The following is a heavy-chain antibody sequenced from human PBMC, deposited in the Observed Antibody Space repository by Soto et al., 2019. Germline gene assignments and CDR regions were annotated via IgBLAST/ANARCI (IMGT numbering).Heavy chain of an antibody. CDR1: GYTFTSYG. Sequence: WASVKVSCKASGYTFTSYGISWVRQAPGQGLEWMGWISAYNGNTNYAQKLQGRVTMTTDTSTSTAYMELRSLRSDDTAVYYCAREESRSSGWYFDYWGQGTLVTVSS. D-gene: IGHD6-19*01. CDR3: AREESRSSGWYFDY. V-gene: IGHV1-18*01. CDR2: ISAYNGNT. J-gene: IGHJ4*02.